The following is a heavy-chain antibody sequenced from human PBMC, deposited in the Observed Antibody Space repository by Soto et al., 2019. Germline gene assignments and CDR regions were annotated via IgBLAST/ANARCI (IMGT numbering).Heavy chain of an antibody. CDR3: AKDRWYSGPNYYYMDV. CDR1: GFPFSTYG. CDR2: ISDTGDST. J-gene: IGHJ6*03. V-gene: IGHV3-23*01. D-gene: IGHD1-26*01. Sequence: GGSLRLSCVASGFPFSTYGMSWVRQAPGTGLEWVSTISDTGDSTYYAGSVEGRFTISRDNSKDTLYLQMNGLRAEGTAVYYCAKDRWYSGPNYYYMDVCAKGTTVTVSS.